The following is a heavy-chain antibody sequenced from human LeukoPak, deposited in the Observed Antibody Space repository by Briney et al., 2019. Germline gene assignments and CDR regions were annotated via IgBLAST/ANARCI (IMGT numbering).Heavy chain of an antibody. CDR1: GFTFSSYG. J-gene: IGHJ4*02. Sequence: PGGSLRLSCAASGFTFSSYGMHWVRQAPGKGLEWVAVISYDGSNKYYADSVKGRFTISRDNSKNTLYLQMDSLRAEDTAVYYCASRGQHYSGGSCYFGQGTLVTVSS. V-gene: IGHV3-30*03. CDR2: ISYDGSNK. CDR3: ASRGQHYSGGSCY. D-gene: IGHD2-15*01.